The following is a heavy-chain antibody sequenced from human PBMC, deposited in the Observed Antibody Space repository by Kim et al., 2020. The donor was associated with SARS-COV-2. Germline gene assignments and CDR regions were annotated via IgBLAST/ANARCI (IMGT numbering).Heavy chain of an antibody. CDR3: AMYYYGSGSPPGYYGMDV. J-gene: IGHJ6*01. Sequence: SETLSPTCAVSGGSISSSNWWSWVRQPPGKGLEWIGEIYHSGSTNYNPSLKSRVTISVDKSKNQFSLKLSSVTAADTAVYYCAMYYYGSGSPPGYYGMDVWGQGTTVTVSS. CDR2: IYHSGST. V-gene: IGHV4-4*02. CDR1: GGSISSSNW. D-gene: IGHD3-10*01.